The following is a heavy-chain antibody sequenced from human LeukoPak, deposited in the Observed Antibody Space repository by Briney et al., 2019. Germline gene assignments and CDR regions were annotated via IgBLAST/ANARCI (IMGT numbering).Heavy chain of an antibody. D-gene: IGHD3-22*01. V-gene: IGHV1-2*04. Sequence: ASVKVSCKASGYTFTSYGISWVRQAPGQGLEWMGWINPTSGGTNYAQKFQGWVTMTRDTSISTAYMELSRLRSDGTAVYYCARGTYTDNTGYYYDWGQGTLVTVSS. CDR2: INPTSGGT. J-gene: IGHJ4*02. CDR1: GYTFTSYG. CDR3: ARGTYTDNTGYYYD.